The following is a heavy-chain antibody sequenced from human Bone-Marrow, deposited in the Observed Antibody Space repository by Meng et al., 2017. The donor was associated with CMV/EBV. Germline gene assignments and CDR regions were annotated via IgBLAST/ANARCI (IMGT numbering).Heavy chain of an antibody. V-gene: IGHV3-9*01. CDR3: AKDWGAYCSSTSCYVGDY. Sequence: SLKISCAASGFTFPDYVMHWVRQVPGKGLEWVSGISWSSATIGYADSVKGRFTISRDNSKNTLYLQMNSLRAEDTAVYYCAKDWGAYCSSTSCYVGDYWGQGTLVTVSS. CDR1: GFTFPDYV. CDR2: ISWSSATI. D-gene: IGHD2-2*01. J-gene: IGHJ4*02.